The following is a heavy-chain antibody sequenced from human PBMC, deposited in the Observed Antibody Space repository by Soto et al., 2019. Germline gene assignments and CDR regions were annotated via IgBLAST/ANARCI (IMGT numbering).Heavy chain of an antibody. V-gene: IGHV4-30-4*01. CDR2: IYYSGST. D-gene: IGHD6-13*01. CDR1: GGSIISGDYY. CDR3: ARHFIAAAGSGAFDI. Sequence: SETLSLTCTVSGGSIISGDYYFICIRQPPGKGLEWIGYIYYSGSTYYNPSLKSRVTISVDTSKNQFSLKLSSVTAADTAVYYCARHFIAAAGSGAFDIWGQGTMVTVSS. J-gene: IGHJ3*02.